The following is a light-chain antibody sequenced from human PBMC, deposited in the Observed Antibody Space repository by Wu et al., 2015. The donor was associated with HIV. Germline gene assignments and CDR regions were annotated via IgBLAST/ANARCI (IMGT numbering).Light chain of an antibody. V-gene: IGKV3-15*01. CDR2: GAS. CDR3: QQYNDWSGWT. Sequence: EIVMTQSPATLSLSPGERATLSCRASQSVSSNLAWYQQKPGQVPRLLIHGASTRTTGIPARFSGGGSGTEFTLTISSVQSEDFAVYYCQQYNDWSGWTFGQGTKVEI. CDR1: QSVSSN. J-gene: IGKJ1*01.